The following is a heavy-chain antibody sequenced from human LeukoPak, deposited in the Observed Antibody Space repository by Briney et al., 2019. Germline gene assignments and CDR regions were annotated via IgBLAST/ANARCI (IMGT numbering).Heavy chain of an antibody. CDR3: ASLWGYSYGYTDY. V-gene: IGHV4-39*07. D-gene: IGHD5-18*01. J-gene: IGHJ4*02. Sequence: SETLSLTCTVSDGSISSSSYYWGWIRQPPGKGLEWIGSVYYSGYTYSNPSLKSRVTISVDTSKNQFSLKLYSVTAADTAVYYCASLWGYSYGYTDYWGQGTLVTVSS. CDR2: VYYSGYT. CDR1: DGSISSSSYY.